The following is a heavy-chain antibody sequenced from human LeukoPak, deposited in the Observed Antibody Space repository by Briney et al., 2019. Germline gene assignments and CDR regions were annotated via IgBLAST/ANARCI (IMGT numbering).Heavy chain of an antibody. D-gene: IGHD6-13*01. J-gene: IGHJ3*02. CDR3: ARDLVGAAAGAFDI. V-gene: IGHV4-39*07. CDR1: GGSISSSSYY. Sequence: SETLSLTCTVSGGSISSSSYYWGWIRQPPGKGLEWIGSIYYSGSTYYNPSLKSRVTISVGTSKNQFSLKLSSVTAADTAVYYCARDLVGAAAGAFDIWGQGTMVTVSS. CDR2: IYYSGST.